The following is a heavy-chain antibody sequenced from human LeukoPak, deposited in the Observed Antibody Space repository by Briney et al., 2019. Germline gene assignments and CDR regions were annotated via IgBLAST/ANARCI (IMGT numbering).Heavy chain of an antibody. V-gene: IGHV1-46*01. CDR3: TRSGASMVRGVIIRPLYYYGMDV. J-gene: IGHJ6*02. CDR1: GYTFTSYY. D-gene: IGHD3-10*01. CDR2: INPSGGST. Sequence: GASVKVSCKASGYTFTSYYMHWVRQAPGQGPEWMGIINPSGGSTSYAQKFQGRVTMTRDTSTSTVYMELSSLRSEDTAVYYCTRSGASMVRGVIIRPLYYYGMDVWGQGTTVTVSS.